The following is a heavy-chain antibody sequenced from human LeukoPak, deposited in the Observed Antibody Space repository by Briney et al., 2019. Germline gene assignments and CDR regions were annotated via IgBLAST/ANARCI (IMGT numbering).Heavy chain of an antibody. CDR3: ARARSERDYYDSSGYYY. J-gene: IGHJ4*02. V-gene: IGHV3-20*04. CDR1: GFTFDDYG. Sequence: GGSLRLSCAASGFTFDDYGMSWVRQAPGKGLGWVSGINWNGGSTGYADSVKGRFTISRDNAKNSLYLQMNSLRAEDTALYYCARARSERDYYDSSGYYYWGQGTLVTVSS. CDR2: INWNGGST. D-gene: IGHD3-22*01.